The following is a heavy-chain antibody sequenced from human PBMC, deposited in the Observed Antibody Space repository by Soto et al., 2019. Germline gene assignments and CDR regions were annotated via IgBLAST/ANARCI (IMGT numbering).Heavy chain of an antibody. J-gene: IGHJ5*02. D-gene: IGHD2-2*01. Sequence: PSQTLSLTCAISGDSVSSNSAAWNWIRQSPSRGLEWLGRTYYRSKWYNDYAVSVKSRITINPDTSKNQFSLQLNSVTPEDTAVYYCARVPRGPHCSSTSCYSWFDPWDQGTLVTVSS. CDR2: TYYRSKWYN. V-gene: IGHV6-1*01. CDR1: GDSVSSNSAA. CDR3: ARVPRGPHCSSTSCYSWFDP.